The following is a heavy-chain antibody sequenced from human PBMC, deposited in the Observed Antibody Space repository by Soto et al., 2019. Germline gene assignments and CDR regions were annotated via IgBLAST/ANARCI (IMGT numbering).Heavy chain of an antibody. J-gene: IGHJ5*01. CDR3: ARRSTYSRSWWSGWFDS. CDR2: IYCYDDY. D-gene: IGHD2-15*01. Sequence: QIPLKESGPTLVKPTQTLTLTCTISGFSLSSDGVGVGWIRQPPGKALEWLAFIYCYDDYRYSPSLQRRLNLTKDSPNNQVLLIVTNVDPVDSATYFCARRSTYSRSWWSGWFDSWGRGILVTVAS. V-gene: IGHV2-5*01. CDR1: GFSLSSDGVG.